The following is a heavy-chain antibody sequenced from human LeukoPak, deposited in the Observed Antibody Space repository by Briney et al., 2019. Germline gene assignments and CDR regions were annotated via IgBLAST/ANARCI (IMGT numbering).Heavy chain of an antibody. CDR3: ARVGSVATIDY. D-gene: IGHD5-12*01. Sequence: GGSLRLSCAASGFTFSSYWMHWVRQAPGKGLVWVSRINSDGSSTSYADSVKGRFTMSRDNAKNTLYLQMNSLRAEDTAVYYCARVGSVATIDYWGQGTLVTVSS. V-gene: IGHV3-74*01. CDR2: INSDGSST. CDR1: GFTFSSYW. J-gene: IGHJ4*02.